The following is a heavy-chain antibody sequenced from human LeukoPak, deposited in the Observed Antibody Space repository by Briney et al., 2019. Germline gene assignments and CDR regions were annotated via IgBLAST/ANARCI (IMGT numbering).Heavy chain of an antibody. CDR1: GFTFSSFA. D-gene: IGHD3-10*01. V-gene: IGHV3-23*01. CDR2: ISGSGGST. Sequence: GGSLRVSCAASGFTFSSFAMNWVRQAPGKGLEWVSAISGSGGSTYYADSVKGRFTISRDNSKNTLYLQMNSLRAEDTAVYYCAKDLTEFNSDYWGQGTLVTVSS. CDR3: AKDLTEFNSDY. J-gene: IGHJ4*02.